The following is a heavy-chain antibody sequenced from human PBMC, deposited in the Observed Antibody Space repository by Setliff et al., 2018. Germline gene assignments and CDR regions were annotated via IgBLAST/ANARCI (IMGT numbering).Heavy chain of an antibody. CDR2: ITGSSSII. CDR1: GFTFSTYS. Sequence: PGGSLRLSCAASGFTFSTYSMNWVRQAPGKELEWVSYITGSSSIIYYADSVKGRFTISRDNAKNSLYLQMNSLRAEDTAVYYCARVSGWEWDYWGQGTLVTVSS. D-gene: IGHD6-19*01. J-gene: IGHJ4*02. V-gene: IGHV3-48*01. CDR3: ARVSGWEWDY.